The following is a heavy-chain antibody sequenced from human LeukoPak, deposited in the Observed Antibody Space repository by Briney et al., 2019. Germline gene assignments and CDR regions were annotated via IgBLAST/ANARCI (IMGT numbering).Heavy chain of an antibody. D-gene: IGHD4-17*01. CDR3: AKERQTGDYFTSDY. CDR2: INNRGSST. J-gene: IGHJ4*02. V-gene: IGHV3-23*01. CDR1: GCTFSSYT. Sequence: GGSLRLSCAASGCTFSSYTMSWVRQAPGEGLEWLSAINNRGSSTYYAGSVKDRFTISRDNSENTLYLQMNSLTVDDTAVYFCAKERQTGDYFTSDYWGQGTLVTVS.